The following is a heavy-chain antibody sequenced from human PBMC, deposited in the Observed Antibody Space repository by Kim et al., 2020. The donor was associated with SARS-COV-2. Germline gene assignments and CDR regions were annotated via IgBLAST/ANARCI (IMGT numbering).Heavy chain of an antibody. CDR3: ARDRPVVVPAATGGDYYYYMDV. D-gene: IGHD2-2*01. V-gene: IGHV1-69*04. CDR1: GGTFSSYA. J-gene: IGHJ6*03. CDR2: IIPILGIA. Sequence: SVKVSCKASGGTFSSYAISWVRQAPGQGLEWMGRIIPILGIANYAQKFQGRVTITADKSTSTAYMELSSLRSEDTAVYYCARDRPVVVPAATGGDYYYYMDVWGKGTTVTVSS.